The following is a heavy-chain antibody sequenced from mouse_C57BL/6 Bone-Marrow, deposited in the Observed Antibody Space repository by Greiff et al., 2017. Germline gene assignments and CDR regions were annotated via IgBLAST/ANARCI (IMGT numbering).Heavy chain of an antibody. CDR1: EYEFPSHD. V-gene: IGHV5-2*01. J-gene: IGHJ1*03. Sequence: EVHLVESGGGLVQPGESLKLSCESTEYEFPSHDMSWVRKTPEKRLELVAAINSDGGSTYYPDTMERRFIISRDNTKKTLYLQMSSLRSEDTALYYWARGGLDYGSSYWYFDVWGTGTTVTVSS. D-gene: IGHD1-1*01. CDR3: ARGGLDYGSSYWYFDV. CDR2: INSDGGST.